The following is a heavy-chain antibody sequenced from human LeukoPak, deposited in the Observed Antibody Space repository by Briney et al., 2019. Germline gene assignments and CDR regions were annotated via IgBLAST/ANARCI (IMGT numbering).Heavy chain of an antibody. CDR2: ISYDGSNK. V-gene: IGHV3-30*04. J-gene: IGHJ4*02. D-gene: IGHD6-13*01. CDR1: GFSFSSHA. CDR3: ASDFDIAAAGIGSYFDH. Sequence: EPGGSLRLSCAVSGFSFSSHAMHWVRQAPGKGLEWVAVISYDGSNKYYADSVKGRFTISRDNSKNTLDLQMNSLRGEDTAVYYCASDFDIAAAGIGSYFDHWGQGTLVTVSP.